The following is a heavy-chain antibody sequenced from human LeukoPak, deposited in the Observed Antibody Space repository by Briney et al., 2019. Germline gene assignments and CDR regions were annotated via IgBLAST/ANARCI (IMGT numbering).Heavy chain of an antibody. CDR3: ARDRGGSYLFWFDP. J-gene: IGHJ5*02. V-gene: IGHV1-2*02. Sequence: EASVKVSCKASGYTFTGYYMHWVRQAPGQGLEWMGWINPNSGGTNYAQKFQGRVTMTRDTSISTAYMELSRLRSDDTAVYYCARDRGGSYLFWFDPWGQGTLVTVSS. CDR1: GYTFTGYY. CDR2: INPNSGGT. D-gene: IGHD1-26*01.